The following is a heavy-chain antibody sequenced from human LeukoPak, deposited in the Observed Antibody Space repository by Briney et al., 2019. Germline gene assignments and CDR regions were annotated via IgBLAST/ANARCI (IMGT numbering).Heavy chain of an antibody. V-gene: IGHV4-59*08. D-gene: IGHD6-19*01. CDR3: ARHLWDWDSSGTNYYYYGMDV. J-gene: IGHJ6*02. CDR1: GGSISSYY. CDR2: IYDSGST. Sequence: PPETLSLTCTVSGGSISSYYWSWIRQPPGKGLEWIGYIYDSGSTNYNPSLKSRVTISVDTSKNQFSLKLSSVTAADTAVYYCARHLWDWDSSGTNYYYYGMDVWGQGTTVTVSS.